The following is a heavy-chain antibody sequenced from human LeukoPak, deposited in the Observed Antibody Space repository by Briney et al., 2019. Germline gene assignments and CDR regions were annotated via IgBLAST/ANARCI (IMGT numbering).Heavy chain of an antibody. CDR3: ARVSDFDWLLSHTFDY. CDR2: IKQDGSEK. Sequence: GGSLRLSCAASGFTFSSYWMSWVRQAPGKGLEWVANIKQDGSEKYYVDSVKGRFTISGDNAKNSLYLQMNSLRAEDTAVYYCARVSDFDWLLSHTFDYWGQGTLVTVSS. J-gene: IGHJ4*02. V-gene: IGHV3-7*01. CDR1: GFTFSSYW. D-gene: IGHD3-9*01.